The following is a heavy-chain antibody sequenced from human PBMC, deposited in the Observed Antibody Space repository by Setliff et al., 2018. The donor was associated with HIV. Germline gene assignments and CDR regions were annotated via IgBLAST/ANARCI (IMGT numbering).Heavy chain of an antibody. CDR3: ARRTIDYYYMDV. CDR2: ISAYNGNT. V-gene: IGHV1-18*01. J-gene: IGHJ6*03. Sequence: ASVKVSCKASGYTFTSYGISWVRQAPGQGLEWMGWISAYNGNTNYAQKFQGRVTMTTDTSTSTAYMELRSPRSDDTAVYYCARRTIDYYYMDVWGKGTTVTVSS. CDR1: GYTFTSYG.